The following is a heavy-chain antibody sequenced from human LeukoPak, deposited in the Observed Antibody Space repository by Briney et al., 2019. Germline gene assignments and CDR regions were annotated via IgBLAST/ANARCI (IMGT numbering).Heavy chain of an antibody. CDR2: IRYDGSNK. CDR1: GFTFSSYG. V-gene: IGHV3-30*02. D-gene: IGHD2-2*01. CDR3: AKVLKGYQLLSYYYYYMDV. J-gene: IGHJ6*03. Sequence: TGGSLRLSCAASGFTFSSYGMHWVRQAPGKGLEWVAFIRYDGSNKYYADSVKGRFTISRDNSKNTLYLQMNSLRAEDTAVYYCAKVLKGYQLLSYYYYYMDVWGKGTTVTVSS.